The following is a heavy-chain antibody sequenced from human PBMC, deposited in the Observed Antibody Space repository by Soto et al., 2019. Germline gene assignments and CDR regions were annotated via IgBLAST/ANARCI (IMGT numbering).Heavy chain of an antibody. Sequence: QVQLVESGGGVVQPGRSLRLSCAASGFTFSSYAMHWVRQAPGKGLEWVAVISYDGSNKYYADSVKGRFTISRDNSKNTLYLQMNSLRAEDTAVYYCARDGPVAQRRTVWSYWGQGTLVTVSS. V-gene: IGHV3-30-3*01. CDR2: ISYDGSNK. D-gene: IGHD6-19*01. CDR1: GFTFSSYA. CDR3: ARDGPVAQRRTVWSY. J-gene: IGHJ4*02.